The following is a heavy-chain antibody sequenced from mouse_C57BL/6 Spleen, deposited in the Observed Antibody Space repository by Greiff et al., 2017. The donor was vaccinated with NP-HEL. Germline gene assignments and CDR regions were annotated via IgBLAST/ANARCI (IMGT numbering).Heavy chain of an antibody. D-gene: IGHD2-4*01. CDR2: IYPGDGDT. CDR1: GYAFSSSW. V-gene: IGHV1-82*01. J-gene: IGHJ2*01. CDR3: ARGAIYYDLYYFDY. Sequence: QVQLQQSGPELVKPGASVKISCKASGYAFSSSWMNWVKQRPGKGLEWIGRIYPGDGDTNYNGKFKGKATLTADKSSSTAYMQLSSLTSEDSAVYFCARGAIYYDLYYFDYWGQGTTLTVSS.